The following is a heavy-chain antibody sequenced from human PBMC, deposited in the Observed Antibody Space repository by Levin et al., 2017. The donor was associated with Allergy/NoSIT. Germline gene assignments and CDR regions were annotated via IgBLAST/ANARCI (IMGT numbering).Heavy chain of an antibody. Sequence: GGSLRLSCAASGFTFSSYAMHWVRQAPGKGLEWVAVISYDGSSKYYADSVKGRFTISRDNSKNTLYLQMNSLSAEDTAVYYCVRDAYYGSGSYFPFWGQGTLVTVSS. CDR1: GFTFSSYA. CDR3: VRDAYYGSGSYFPF. D-gene: IGHD3-10*01. J-gene: IGHJ4*02. V-gene: IGHV3-30*03. CDR2: ISYDGSSK.